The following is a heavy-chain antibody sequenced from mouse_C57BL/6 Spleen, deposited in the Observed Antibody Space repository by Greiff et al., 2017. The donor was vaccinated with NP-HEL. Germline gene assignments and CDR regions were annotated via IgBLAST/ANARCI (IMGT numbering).Heavy chain of an antibody. CDR3: ARNRGYYSSGYYVDY. D-gene: IGHD3-2*02. Sequence: QVQLKESGPGLVAPSQSLSITCPVSGFSLTSYAITWVRQPPGKGLEWLGVIWTGGRSNYNSALKSRLSISKDNSKSQVFLKMNSLQADDTARYYCARNRGYYSSGYYVDYWGQGTTLTVSS. J-gene: IGHJ2*01. V-gene: IGHV2-9-1*01. CDR1: GFSLTSYA. CDR2: IWTGGRS.